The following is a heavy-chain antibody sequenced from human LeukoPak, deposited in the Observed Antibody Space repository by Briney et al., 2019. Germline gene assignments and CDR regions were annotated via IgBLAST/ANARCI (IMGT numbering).Heavy chain of an antibody. CDR3: ARDKPRDY. J-gene: IGHJ4*02. CDR1: GFTLGSYS. V-gene: IGHV3-21*01. CDR2: ISSSSSYI. Sequence: GGSLRLSCAASGFTLGSYSMNWVRQAPGKGPEWVSSISSSSSYIYYADSVKGRFTISRDNAKNSLYLQMNSLRAEDTAVYYYARDKPRDYWGQGTLVTVSS.